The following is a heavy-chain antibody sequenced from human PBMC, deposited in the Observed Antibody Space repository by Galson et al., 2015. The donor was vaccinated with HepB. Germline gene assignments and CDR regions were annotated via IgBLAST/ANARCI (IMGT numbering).Heavy chain of an antibody. V-gene: IGHV1-18*01. CDR2: ISAYNGNT. D-gene: IGHD6-19*01. J-gene: IGHJ2*01. CDR3: ARRGRKYSSGWSRAYWYFDL. Sequence: SVKVSCKASGYTFTSYGISWVRQAPGQGLEWMGWISAYNGNTNYAQKLQGRVTMTTDTSTSAAYMELRSLRSDDTAVYYCARRGRKYSSGWSRAYWYFDLWGRGTLVTVSS. CDR1: GYTFTSYG.